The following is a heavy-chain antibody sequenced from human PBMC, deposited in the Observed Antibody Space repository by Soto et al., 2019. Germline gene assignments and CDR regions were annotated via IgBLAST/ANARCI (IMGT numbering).Heavy chain of an antibody. CDR1: GGSISSGDFC. D-gene: IGHD3-9*01. CDR2: IYYSGST. J-gene: IGHJ6*02. CDR3: ARDLTYFDILTGYERYYGMDV. Sequence: SETLSLTCTVSGGSISSGDFCWSWIRQPPGKGLEWIGYIYYSGSTYYNPSLKSRVTISVDTSKNQFSLKLSSVTAADTAVYYCARDLTYFDILTGYERYYGMDVWGQGTTVTVSS. V-gene: IGHV4-30-4*02.